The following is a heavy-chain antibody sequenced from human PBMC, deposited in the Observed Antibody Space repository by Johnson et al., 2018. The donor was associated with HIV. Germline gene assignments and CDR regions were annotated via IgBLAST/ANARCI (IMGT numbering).Heavy chain of an antibody. CDR2: IKSRTDGGTT. Sequence: MLLVESGGGLVKPGGSLRLSCAASGFTFSDYYMSWIRQAPGKGLEWVGHIKSRTDGGTTDYAAPVKGRFTIARDDSKNTLYLQMNSLKTEDTAVYYCTTVDCGGDCYSGHAFDIWGQGTMVTVSS. V-gene: IGHV3-15*01. D-gene: IGHD2-21*01. J-gene: IGHJ3*02. CDR1: GFTFSDYY. CDR3: TTVDCGGDCYSGHAFDI.